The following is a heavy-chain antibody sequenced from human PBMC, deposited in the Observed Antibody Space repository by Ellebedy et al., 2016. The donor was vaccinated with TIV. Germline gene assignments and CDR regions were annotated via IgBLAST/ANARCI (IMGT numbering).Heavy chain of an antibody. Sequence: SETLSLTCTVSGGSISSGGYPWSWIRQAPGKGLEWLGYIYHGGSAYYRPSLRGRVTMSVDRSKNQFSLKVTSVTAADTAVYYCARDSRDKGFEIWGQGTMVIVSS. D-gene: IGHD5-24*01. V-gene: IGHV4-30-2*01. CDR2: IYHGGSA. J-gene: IGHJ3*02. CDR1: GGSISSGGYP. CDR3: ARDSRDKGFEI.